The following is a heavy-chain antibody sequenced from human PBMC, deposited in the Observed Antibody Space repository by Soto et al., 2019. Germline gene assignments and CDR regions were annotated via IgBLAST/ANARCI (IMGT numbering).Heavy chain of an antibody. CDR2: INPSGGST. Sequence: GASVKVSCTASGYTFTSYYMHWVRQAPGQGLEWMGIINPSGGSTSYAQKFQGRVTMTRDTSTSTVYMELSSLRSEDTAVYYCASEVGIAVAGPTNAFDIWGQGTMVAVSS. CDR1: GYTFTSYY. CDR3: ASEVGIAVAGPTNAFDI. D-gene: IGHD6-19*01. J-gene: IGHJ3*02. V-gene: IGHV1-46*03.